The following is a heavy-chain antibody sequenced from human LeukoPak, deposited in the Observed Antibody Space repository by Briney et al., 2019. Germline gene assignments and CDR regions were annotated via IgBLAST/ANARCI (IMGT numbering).Heavy chain of an antibody. J-gene: IGHJ5*02. CDR2: ITSSSSYI. CDR3: ARDKYCTNGVCTNWFDP. D-gene: IGHD2-8*01. CDR1: GFTFSSYS. Sequence: GGSLRLSCAAFGFTFSSYSMNWVRQAPGKGLEWVSSITSSSSYIYYADSVKGRFTISRDNAKNSLYLQMNSLRAEDTAVYYCARDKYCTNGVCTNWFDPWGQGTLVTVSS. V-gene: IGHV3-21*01.